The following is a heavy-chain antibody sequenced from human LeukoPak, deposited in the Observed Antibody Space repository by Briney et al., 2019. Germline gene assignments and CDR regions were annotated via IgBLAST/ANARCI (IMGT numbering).Heavy chain of an antibody. D-gene: IGHD6-13*01. V-gene: IGHV4-34*01. CDR1: GGSFSGYY. CDR3: ARGCDSSSWYYFDY. J-gene: IGHJ4*02. CDR2: INHSGST. Sequence: KPSETLSLTCAVYGGSFSGYYWSWIRQPPGKGLEWIGEINHSGSTNYNPSLKSRITISVDTSKNQFSLKLSSVTAADTAVYYCARGCDSSSWYYFDYGGQGTLVTVSS.